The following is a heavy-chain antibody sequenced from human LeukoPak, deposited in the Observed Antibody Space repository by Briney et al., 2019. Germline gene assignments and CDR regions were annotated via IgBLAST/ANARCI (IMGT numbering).Heavy chain of an antibody. CDR2: IGTAGDT. J-gene: IGHJ3*02. CDR1: GFTFSSYD. V-gene: IGHV3-13*01. Sequence: GGSLRLSCAASGFTFSSYDMHCVRQATGKGLEGVSAIGTAGDTYYPGSVKGRFTISRENAKNSLYLQMTSLTAGDTAVYYCARAVAGGAFDIWGQGTMVTVSS. D-gene: IGHD6-19*01. CDR3: ARAVAGGAFDI.